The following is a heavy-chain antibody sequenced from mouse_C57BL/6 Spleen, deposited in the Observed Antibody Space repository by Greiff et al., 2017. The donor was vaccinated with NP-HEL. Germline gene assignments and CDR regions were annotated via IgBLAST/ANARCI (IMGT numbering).Heavy chain of an antibody. CDR1: GYTFTDYY. CDR3: ARFPSNFYAMDY. J-gene: IGHJ4*01. CDR2: INPNNGGT. Sequence: EVQLQQSGPELVKPGASVKISCKASGYTFTDYYMNWVKQSHGKSLEWIGDINPNNGGTSYNQKFKGKATLTVDKSSSTAYMELRSLTSEDSAVYYCARFPSNFYAMDYWGQGTSVTVSS. D-gene: IGHD4-1*01. V-gene: IGHV1-26*01.